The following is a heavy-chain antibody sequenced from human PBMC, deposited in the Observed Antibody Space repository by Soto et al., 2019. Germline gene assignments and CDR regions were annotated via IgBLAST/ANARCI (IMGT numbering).Heavy chain of an antibody. CDR1: GFTFSSYA. CDR3: AKGVYSASVADSFDL. CDR2: ISGSGGST. D-gene: IGHD6-13*01. V-gene: IGHV3-23*01. Sequence: EVQLLESVGGLVQPGGSLRLSCAASGFTFSSYAMSWVRQAPGKGLEWVSVISGSGGSTYYADSVKGRFTISRDNSKNTLYLQRNRLRAEDTSVYYCAKGVYSASVADSFDLWGQGTMVTVSS. J-gene: IGHJ3*01.